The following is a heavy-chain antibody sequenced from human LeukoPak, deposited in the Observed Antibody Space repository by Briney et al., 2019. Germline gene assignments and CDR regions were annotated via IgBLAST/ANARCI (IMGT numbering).Heavy chain of an antibody. J-gene: IGHJ4*02. CDR3: AKDGIVATTTPYYFDY. V-gene: IGHV3-23*01. CDR1: EFTFSSYA. CDR2: ISGSGGST. D-gene: IGHD5-12*01. Sequence: GGSLRLSCAASEFTFSSYAMSWVRQAPGKGLEWVSAISGSGGSTYYADSVKGRFTISRDNSKNTLYLQMNSLRAEDTAVYYCAKDGIVATTTPYYFDYWGQGTLVTVSS.